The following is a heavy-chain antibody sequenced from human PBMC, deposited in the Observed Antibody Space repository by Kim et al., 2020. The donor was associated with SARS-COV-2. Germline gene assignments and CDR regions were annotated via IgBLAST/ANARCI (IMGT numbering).Heavy chain of an antibody. J-gene: IGHJ6*02. CDR3: ARAIWTVGEAATHLRYYYYGMDV. CDR2: IIPIFGTA. D-gene: IGHD2-15*01. CDR1: GGTFSSYA. Sequence: SVKVSCKASGGTFSSYAINWVRQAPGQGLEWMGGIIPIFGTANYAQKFQGRVTITSDESTSTAYMELSSLRSEDTAVYYCARAIWTVGEAATHLRYYYYGMDVWGQGTTVTVSS. V-gene: IGHV1-69*13.